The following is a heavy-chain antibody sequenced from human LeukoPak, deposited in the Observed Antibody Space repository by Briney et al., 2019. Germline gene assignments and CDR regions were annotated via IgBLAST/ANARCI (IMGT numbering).Heavy chain of an antibody. Sequence: PSQTLSLTRTVSGGSISSGGYYWSWIRQHPGKGLEWIGYIYYSGSTYYNPSLKSRVTISVDTSKNQFSLKLSSVTAADTAVYYCARDLRGLPPKQYSLWYFDLWGRGTLVTVSS. CDR3: ARDLRGLPPKQYSLWYFDL. V-gene: IGHV4-31*03. D-gene: IGHD3-10*01. J-gene: IGHJ2*01. CDR2: IYYSGST. CDR1: GGSISSGGYY.